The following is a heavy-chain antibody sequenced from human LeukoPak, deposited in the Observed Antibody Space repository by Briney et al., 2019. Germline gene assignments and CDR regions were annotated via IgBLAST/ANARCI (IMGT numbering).Heavy chain of an antibody. V-gene: IGHV1-18*01. D-gene: IGHD3-10*01. CDR3: ARDETLVRGVIITYFAFDI. Sequence: ASVKVSCKASGYTFTSYGISWVRQAPGQGLEWVGWISAYNGNTNYAQKLQGRVTMTTDTSTSTAYMELRSLRSDDTAVYYCARDETLVRGVIITYFAFDIWGQGTMVTVSS. CDR1: GYTFTSYG. CDR2: ISAYNGNT. J-gene: IGHJ3*02.